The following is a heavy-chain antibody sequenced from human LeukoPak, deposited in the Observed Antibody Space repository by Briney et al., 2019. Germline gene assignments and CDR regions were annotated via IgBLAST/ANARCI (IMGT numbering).Heavy chain of an antibody. CDR1: GGSISSNSHY. D-gene: IGHD1-26*01. V-gene: IGHV4-39*01. J-gene: IGHJ4*02. CDR2: IHYSGST. Sequence: PSETLSLTCTVSGGSISSNSHYWAWIRQPPGKGLEWIGSIHYSGSTFYSPSLKSRVTISVDTSKNQFSLILTSVTASDTAVYYCARGEASVGDYWGQGILVTVSS. CDR3: ARGEASVGDY.